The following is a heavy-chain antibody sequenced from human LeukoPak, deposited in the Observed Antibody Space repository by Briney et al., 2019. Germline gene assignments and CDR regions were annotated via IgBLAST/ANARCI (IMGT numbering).Heavy chain of an antibody. CDR2: IYTSGST. CDR1: GGSISSYY. Sequence: SETLSLTCTVSGGSISSYYWSWIQQPAGKGLEWIGRIYTSGSTNYNPSLKSRVTMSVDTSKNQFSLKLSSVTAADTAVYYCARGVTIFGVVIIEDYYYYYMDVWGKGTTVTVSS. D-gene: IGHD3-3*01. J-gene: IGHJ6*03. V-gene: IGHV4-4*07. CDR3: ARGVTIFGVVIIEDYYYYYMDV.